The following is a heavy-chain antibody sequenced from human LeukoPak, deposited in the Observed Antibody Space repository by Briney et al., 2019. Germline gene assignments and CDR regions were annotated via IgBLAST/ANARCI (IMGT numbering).Heavy chain of an antibody. J-gene: IGHJ4*02. CDR1: GFTFRSHA. D-gene: IGHD1-26*01. CDR2: IYENGGTT. Sequence: GGSLRLSRVGSGFTFRSHAMSWVRQAPEKGLEFVSGIYENGGTTYYADSVKGRFTISRDNSKNTLYLQMNSLRAEDTAVYYCAPDGVSGYWGQGTLVTVSS. CDR3: APDGVSGY. V-gene: IGHV3-23*01.